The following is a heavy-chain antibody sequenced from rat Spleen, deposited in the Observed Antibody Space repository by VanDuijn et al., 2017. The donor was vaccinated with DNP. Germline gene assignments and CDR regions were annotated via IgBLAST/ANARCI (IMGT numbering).Heavy chain of an antibody. J-gene: IGHJ2*01. Sequence: EVQLQESGPGLVEPSQSLSLTCSVTGYSITSCCRWTWIRKFPGNKLEWIGHISYSGSTGYNPSLKSRISITRDTSKNQFFLHLKSVTTEDTATYYCARWSDYFDYWGQGVMVTVSS. CDR2: ISYSGST. CDR1: GYSITSCC. CDR3: ARWSDYFDY. V-gene: IGHV3-1*01.